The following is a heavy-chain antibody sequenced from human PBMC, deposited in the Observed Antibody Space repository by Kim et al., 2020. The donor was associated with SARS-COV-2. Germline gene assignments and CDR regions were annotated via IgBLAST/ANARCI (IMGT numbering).Heavy chain of an antibody. D-gene: IGHD3-3*01. J-gene: IGHJ3*01. CDR1: GYTFTSYA. CDR3: ARKGDYDFWSGKPSEGLSPEEFA. CDR2: INTNTGNP. V-gene: IGHV7-4-1*02. Sequence: ASVKVSCKASGYTFTSYAMNWVRQAPGQGLEWMGWINTNTGNPTYAQGFTGRFVFSLDTSVSTAYLQISSLKAEDTAVYYCARKGDYDFWSGKPSEGLSPEEFAWGQGTMVTVSS.